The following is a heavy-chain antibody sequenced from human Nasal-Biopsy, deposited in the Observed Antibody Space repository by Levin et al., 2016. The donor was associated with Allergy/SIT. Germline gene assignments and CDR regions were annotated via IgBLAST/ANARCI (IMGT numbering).Heavy chain of an antibody. CDR3: ARGGHALAV. CDR1: GFTFNIYE. J-gene: IGHJ6*02. Sequence: GESLKISCAASGFTFNIYEMNWVRQAPGKGLEWISYITNNGRSAYYADSVQGRFTISRDNAKNSLFLHLKSLRAEDTAVYYCARGGHALAVWGLGTTVIVS. CDR2: ITNNGRSA. D-gene: IGHD3-16*01. V-gene: IGHV3-48*03.